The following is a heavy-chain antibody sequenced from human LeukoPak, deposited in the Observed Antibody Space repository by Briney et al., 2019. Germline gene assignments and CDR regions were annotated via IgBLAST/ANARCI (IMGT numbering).Heavy chain of an antibody. J-gene: IGHJ4*02. Sequence: GASVKVSCKASGYTFTCYYMHWVRQAPGQGLEWMGWINPNSGGTNYAQKFQGWVTMTRDTSISTAYMELSRLRSDDTAVYYCARGGSGSYLLFDYWGQGTLVTVSS. V-gene: IGHV1-2*04. CDR3: ARGGSGSYLLFDY. CDR1: GYTFTCYY. D-gene: IGHD1-26*01. CDR2: INPNSGGT.